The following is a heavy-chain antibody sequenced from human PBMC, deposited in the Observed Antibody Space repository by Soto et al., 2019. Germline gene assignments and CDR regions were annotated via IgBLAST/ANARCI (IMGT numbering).Heavy chain of an antibody. J-gene: IGHJ6*02. CDR2: INAGNGNT. CDR1: GYTFTDYA. V-gene: IGHV1-3*01. Sequence: QVHLVQSGAEVKKPGASVKVSCKASGYTFTDYAIHWVRQAPGQRLEWMGWINAGNGNTKYSQKLQGRVTITRDTSASTAYMEVSSRRSEDTAEYFCARSSHSPTSVTNRLVRRLYVMDVWGQGTTVTVSS. CDR3: ARSSHSPTSVTNRLVRRLYVMDV. D-gene: IGHD3-10*01.